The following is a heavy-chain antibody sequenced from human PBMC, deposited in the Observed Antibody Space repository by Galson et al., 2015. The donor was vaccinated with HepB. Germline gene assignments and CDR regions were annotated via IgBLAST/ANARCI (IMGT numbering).Heavy chain of an antibody. D-gene: IGHD2-2*01. CDR3: ARDLIVVVPAAMSRHGMDV. CDR2: IWYDGSNK. V-gene: IGHV3-33*01. J-gene: IGHJ6*02. CDR1: GFTFSSYG. Sequence: SLRLSCAASGFTFSSYGMHWVRQAPGKGLEWVAVIWYDGSNKYYADSVKGRFTISRDNSKNTLYLQMNSLRAEDTAVYYCARDLIVVVPAAMSRHGMDVWGQGTTVTVSS.